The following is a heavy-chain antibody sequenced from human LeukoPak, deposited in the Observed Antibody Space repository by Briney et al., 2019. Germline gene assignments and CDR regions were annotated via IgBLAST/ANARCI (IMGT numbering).Heavy chain of an antibody. J-gene: IGHJ4*02. CDR1: GVTFSSYW. D-gene: IGHD5-12*01. CDR2: IGSDGSST. Sequence: GGSPRLSCAASGVTFSSYWMHWVRQAPGKGLVWVSRIGSDGSSTNYADSVKGRFTISRDNAKNTLYLQMNSLRAEDTAVYYCARGYGGYQDYWGQGTLVTVSS. V-gene: IGHV3-74*01. CDR3: ARGYGGYQDY.